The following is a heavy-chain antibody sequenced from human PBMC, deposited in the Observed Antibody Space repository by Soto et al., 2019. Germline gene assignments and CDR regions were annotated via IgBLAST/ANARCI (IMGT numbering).Heavy chain of an antibody. D-gene: IGHD2-8*01. V-gene: IGHV4-59*12. CDR1: GASITTYY. Sequence: PSETLSLTCTVSGASITTYYWSWVRQPPGKGLEWIGYIHDSGSTYYNPSLKSRVTLSIDTSANQFSLRLNSVTAADTAIYYCARGKRDFVRLRDVLNCFDPWGQGTQVTVSS. CDR2: IHDSGST. CDR3: ARGKRDFVRLRDVLNCFDP. J-gene: IGHJ5*02.